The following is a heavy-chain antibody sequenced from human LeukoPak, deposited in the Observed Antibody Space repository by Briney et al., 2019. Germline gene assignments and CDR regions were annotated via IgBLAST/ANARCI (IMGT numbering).Heavy chain of an antibody. CDR1: GGSISDYY. D-gene: IGHD2/OR15-2a*01. CDR2: IHISGTT. Sequence: SQTLSLTCTVSGGSISDYYWSWVRQPAGKGLEWIGRIHISGTTYYNPSLKSRFTMSVDTSKNQFSLKLSSVTAADTAVYYCATYSITGAWAEYFLHWGQGTLVTVSS. CDR3: ATYSITGAWAEYFLH. V-gene: IGHV4-4*07. J-gene: IGHJ1*01.